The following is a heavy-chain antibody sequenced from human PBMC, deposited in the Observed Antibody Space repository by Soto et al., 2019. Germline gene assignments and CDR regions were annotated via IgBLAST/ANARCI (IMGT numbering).Heavy chain of an antibody. CDR3: AKGRHYYDSSGYYRFDY. J-gene: IGHJ4*02. V-gene: IGHV3-9*01. Sequence: SLRLSCAASGFTFDDYAMDWVRQAPGKGLEWVSVMSWNSGSRGYADSVKGRFTISRDNAKNSLYLQMNSLRAEDTALYYCAKGRHYYDSSGYYRFDYWGQGTLVTVSS. CDR1: GFTFDDYA. D-gene: IGHD3-22*01. CDR2: MSWNSGSR.